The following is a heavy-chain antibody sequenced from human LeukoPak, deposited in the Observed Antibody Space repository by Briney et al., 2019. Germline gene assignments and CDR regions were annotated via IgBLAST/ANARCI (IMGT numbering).Heavy chain of an antibody. Sequence: PSETLSLTCTVSGGSISSYYWSWIRQPPGKRLEWIGYIYYSGSTNYNPSLKSRVTISVDTSKNQFSLKLSSVTAADTAVYYCARAPHPDYFDYWGQGTLVTVSS. CDR3: ARAPHPDYFDY. CDR1: GGSISSYY. V-gene: IGHV4-59*01. J-gene: IGHJ4*02. CDR2: IYYSGST.